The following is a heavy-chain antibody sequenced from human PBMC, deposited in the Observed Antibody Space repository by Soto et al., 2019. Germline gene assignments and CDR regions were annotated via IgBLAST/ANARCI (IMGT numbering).Heavy chain of an antibody. V-gene: IGHV4-4*02. J-gene: IGHJ4*02. D-gene: IGHD3-10*01. CDR2: IYHSGST. Sequence: QVQLQESGPGLVKPSGTLSLTCAVSGGSISSSNWWSWVRQPPGKGMEWIGEIYHSGSTNYNPCLKRRVTMSVDKSRNQFSLKLSSVTAADTAVYYCARRWGEGRVDYWGQGTLVTVSS. CDR1: GGSISSSNW. CDR3: ARRWGEGRVDY.